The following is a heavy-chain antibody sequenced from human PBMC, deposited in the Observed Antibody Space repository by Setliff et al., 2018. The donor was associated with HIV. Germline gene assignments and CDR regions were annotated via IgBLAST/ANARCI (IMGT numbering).Heavy chain of an antibody. Sequence: GASVKVSCKASGYSFSKYGISWVRQAPGQGLEWMGWIGGYLHDTNAAPHLEARLTMTADTSASTAYMELRSLTSDDTAVYYCVRDERRVAAGSFHYFDYWGQGTLVTVSS. CDR1: GYSFSKYG. V-gene: IGHV1-18*01. J-gene: IGHJ4*02. D-gene: IGHD6-13*01. CDR2: IGGYLHDT. CDR3: VRDERRVAAGSFHYFDY.